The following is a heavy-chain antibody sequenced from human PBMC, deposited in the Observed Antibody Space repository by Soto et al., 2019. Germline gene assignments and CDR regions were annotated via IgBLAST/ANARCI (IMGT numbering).Heavy chain of an antibody. Sequence: ASVVSCKASGYTFTSFDINWVRQATGQGLEWMGWMNPNSGHTGYAQKFQGRVTMTRDTSISTAYMELSSLRYEDTAVYYCTRGRNSGDGYNGGGYWGQGTLVTVSS. CDR3: TRGRNSGDGYNGGGY. CDR1: GYTFTSFD. J-gene: IGHJ4*02. CDR2: MNPNSGHT. V-gene: IGHV1-8*01. D-gene: IGHD1-1*01.